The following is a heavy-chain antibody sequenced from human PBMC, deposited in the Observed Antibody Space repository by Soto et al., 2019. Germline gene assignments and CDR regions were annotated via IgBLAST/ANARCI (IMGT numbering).Heavy chain of an antibody. J-gene: IGHJ3*02. CDR3: VKAGTMAGTGTTPRSFDI. CDR1: GFMFNAYG. CDR2: ISFDGSNQ. V-gene: IGHV3-30*18. D-gene: IGHD1-1*01. Sequence: GGSLRLSCAASGFMFNAYGMHWVRQAPGNGLEWVAVISFDGSNQYYEESVKGRFTISRHNSKNTLYLQMHSLRADDTGVYFCVKAGTMAGTGTTPRSFDIWGRGTMVTVSS.